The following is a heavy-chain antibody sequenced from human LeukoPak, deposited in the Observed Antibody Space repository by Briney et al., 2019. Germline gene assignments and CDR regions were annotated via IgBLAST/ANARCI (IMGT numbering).Heavy chain of an antibody. CDR2: VHYSGGA. D-gene: IGHD3-10*01. Sequence: PSETLSLTCAVYGGSFSGYYWTWIRQSPGRGLEWIGEVHYSGGATYNPSLKSRVTISVDTSINQFSLKMNSVTAADTAVYYCARGQWFRAFWSRGTPVTVSS. J-gene: IGHJ4*02. V-gene: IGHV4-34*01. CDR3: ARGQWFRAF. CDR1: GGSFSGYY.